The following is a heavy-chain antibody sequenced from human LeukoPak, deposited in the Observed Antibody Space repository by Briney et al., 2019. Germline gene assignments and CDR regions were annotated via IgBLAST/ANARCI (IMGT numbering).Heavy chain of an antibody. V-gene: IGHV1-2*02. D-gene: IGHD5-12*01. CDR3: ARDFGRGCSGYDSN. CDR2: INPNSGGT. Sequence: ASVKVSCKASGYTFTGYYMHWVRQAPGQGLEWMGWINPNSGGTNYAQKFQGRVTMTRDTSISTAYMELSRLRSDDTAVYYCARDFGRGCSGYDSNWGQGTLVTVSS. J-gene: IGHJ4*02. CDR1: GYTFTGYY.